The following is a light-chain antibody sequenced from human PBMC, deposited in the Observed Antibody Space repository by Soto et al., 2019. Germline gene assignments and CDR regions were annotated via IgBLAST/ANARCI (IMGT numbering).Light chain of an antibody. CDR2: EVS. CDR3: TSYTRSSTRV. CDR1: SSDVGGYNY. Sequence: ALTQPASVSGSPGQSITISCTGTSSDVGGYNYVSWYQQHPGKAPKLMIYEVSNRPSGVSNRFSGSKSGNTASLTISGLQAEDEADYYCTSYTRSSTRVFGGGTKLTVL. J-gene: IGLJ3*02. V-gene: IGLV2-14*01.